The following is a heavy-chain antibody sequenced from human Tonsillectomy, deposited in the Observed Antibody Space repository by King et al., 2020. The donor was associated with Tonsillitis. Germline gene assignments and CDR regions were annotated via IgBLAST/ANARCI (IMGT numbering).Heavy chain of an antibody. CDR2: ISFDGSNK. CDR1: GFTFSSYA. D-gene: IGHD4-17*01. Sequence: VQLVESGGGVVQPGRSLRLSCAASGFTFSSYAMHWVRQAPGKGLEWVALISFDGSNKEYEDSAKGRFTISRDNSKNRLYLQMNSLRAEDTAVYYCARRDGALDYYYYGMDVWGQGTTVTVSS. V-gene: IGHV3-30-3*01. CDR3: ARRDGALDYYYYGMDV. J-gene: IGHJ6*02.